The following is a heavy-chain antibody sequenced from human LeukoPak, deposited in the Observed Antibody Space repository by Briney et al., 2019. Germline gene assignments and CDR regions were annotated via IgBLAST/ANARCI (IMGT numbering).Heavy chain of an antibody. D-gene: IGHD6-6*01. CDR1: GFTFSDYY. J-gene: IGHJ4*02. V-gene: IGHV3-11*01. CDR3: AKDFKSSYYFDY. CDR2: ISSSGSTI. Sequence: GGSLRLSCAASGFTFSDYYMSWIRQAPGKGLEWVSYISSSGSTIYYADSVKGRFTISRDNSKNTLYLQMNSLRAEDTAVYYCAKDFKSSYYFDYWGQGTLVTVSS.